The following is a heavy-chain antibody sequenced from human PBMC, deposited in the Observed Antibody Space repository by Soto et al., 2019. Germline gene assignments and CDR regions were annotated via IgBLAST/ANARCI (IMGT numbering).Heavy chain of an antibody. Sequence: QITLKESGPTLVKPTQTLTLTCTFSGFSLSTSGVGVAWIRQPPGKALEWLALIYWDDDKRYRPSLESRLTIPNDTSKNQVVLPMTNLDPVHTATYSCAYLPCSGGSCYWFSFSGMDVWGQGTTVTVSS. D-gene: IGHD2-15*01. J-gene: IGHJ6*02. CDR1: GFSLSTSGVG. CDR3: AYLPCSGGSCYWFSFSGMDV. V-gene: IGHV2-5*02. CDR2: IYWDDDK.